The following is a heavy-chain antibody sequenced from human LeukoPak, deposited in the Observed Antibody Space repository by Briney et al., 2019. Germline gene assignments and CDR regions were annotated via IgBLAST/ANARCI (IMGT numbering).Heavy chain of an antibody. J-gene: IGHJ5*02. CDR1: GYTFSSYG. V-gene: IGHV1-18*01. CDR2: ISPYNGNT. CDR3: ARGGFSTTFDP. D-gene: IGHD4-11*01. Sequence: ASVKVSCKASGYTFSSYGISWVRQAPGQGLEWMGWISPYNGNTNYAQNLQARVTMTTDTSTSPAYMELRSLRSDDTAVYYCARGGFSTTFDPWGQGTLVTVSS.